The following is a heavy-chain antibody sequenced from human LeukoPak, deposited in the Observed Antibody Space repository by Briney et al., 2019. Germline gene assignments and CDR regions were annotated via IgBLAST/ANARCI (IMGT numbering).Heavy chain of an antibody. J-gene: IGHJ4*02. Sequence: GGSLRLSCAASGFTFSSYAMSWVRQAPGKGLEWVSAISGSGGSTYYADSVRGRFTISRDNSKNTLYLQMNSLRAEDTAVYYCAKYSSSWYRYFDYWGQGTLVTVSS. CDR2: ISGSGGST. V-gene: IGHV3-23*01. D-gene: IGHD6-13*01. CDR3: AKYSSSWYRYFDY. CDR1: GFTFSSYA.